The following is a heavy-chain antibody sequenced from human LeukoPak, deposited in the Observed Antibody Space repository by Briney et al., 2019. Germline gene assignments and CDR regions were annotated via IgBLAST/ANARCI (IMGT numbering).Heavy chain of an antibody. D-gene: IGHD6-19*01. CDR3: ARDPSSGWYLKGWFDP. V-gene: IGHV3-23*01. CDR2: ISGSDGST. J-gene: IGHJ5*02. Sequence: GGSLRLSCAASGFTFSSYGMSWVRQAPGKGLEWVSAISGSDGSTYYADSVKGRFTISRDNAKNSLYLQMNSLRAEDTAVYYCARDPSSGWYLKGWFDPWGQGTLVTVSS. CDR1: GFTFSSYG.